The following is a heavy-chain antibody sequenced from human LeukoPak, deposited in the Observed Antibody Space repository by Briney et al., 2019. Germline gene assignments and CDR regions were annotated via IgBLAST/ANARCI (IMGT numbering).Heavy chain of an antibody. V-gene: IGHV4-59*12. D-gene: IGHD3-22*01. CDR2: IYYSGST. CDR1: GGSISSYY. Sequence: SETLSLTCTVSGGSISSYYWSWIRQPPGKGLEWIGYIYYSGSTYYNPSLKSRVTISVDTSKNQFSLKLSSVTAADTAVYYCARDRIEGDYDSSGYYLPNAFDIWGQGTMVTVSS. J-gene: IGHJ3*02. CDR3: ARDRIEGDYDSSGYYLPNAFDI.